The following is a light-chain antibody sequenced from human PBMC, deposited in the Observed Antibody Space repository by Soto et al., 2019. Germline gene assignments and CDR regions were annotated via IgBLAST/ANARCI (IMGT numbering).Light chain of an antibody. CDR2: DAS. V-gene: IGKV3-15*01. CDR1: QNVYNN. J-gene: IGKJ4*01. CDR3: QQCRNWPLT. Sequence: EIVMTQSPATLSVSPGEGTTLSCKASQNVYNNLARYQQRPGQPPRLLIYDASTKATGISARFSGSGYGTEFTLTISSLQSEGFAVYFCQQCRNWPLTFGGGTKVEIK.